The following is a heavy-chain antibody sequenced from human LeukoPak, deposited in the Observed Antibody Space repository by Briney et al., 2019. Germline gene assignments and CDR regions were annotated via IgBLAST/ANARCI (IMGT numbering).Heavy chain of an antibody. Sequence: TGGSLRLSCAASGFNFNNFDMSWVRQTPGKGLEWLSAMTGPTDTTYYAESVKGRFTISRDYSNSMVYLQMNSLRADDTAVYYCAKGAEIDHWGQGTLVTVSS. V-gene: IGHV3-23*01. CDR2: MTGPTDTT. J-gene: IGHJ4*02. CDR3: AKGAEIDH. CDR1: GFNFNNFD.